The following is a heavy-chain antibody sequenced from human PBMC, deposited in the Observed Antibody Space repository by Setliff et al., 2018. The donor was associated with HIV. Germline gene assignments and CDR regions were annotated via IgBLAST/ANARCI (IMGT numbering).Heavy chain of an antibody. CDR2: INHSGST. J-gene: IGHJ4*02. V-gene: IGHV4-34*01. CDR3: AGGPGTTSIDY. Sequence: SETLSLTCAVYGGSFSGYYWSWIRQPPGKGLEWIGEINHSGSTNYNMSLWSRVTISLDASRNQFSLELISVTAEDTAVYYCAGGPGTTSIDYWAQGTLFTVSS. CDR1: GGSFSGYY. D-gene: IGHD1-26*01.